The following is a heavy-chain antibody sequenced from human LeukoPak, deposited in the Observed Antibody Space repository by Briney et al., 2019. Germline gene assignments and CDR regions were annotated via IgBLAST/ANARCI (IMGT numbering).Heavy chain of an antibody. Sequence: PSETLSLTCTVSGGSISSSSYYWGWIRQPPGKGLEWIGSIYYSGSTYYNPSLKSRVTISVDTSKNQFSLKLSSVTAADTAVYYCARANPFLVGPARYYFDYWSQGTLVTVSS. J-gene: IGHJ4*02. D-gene: IGHD6-6*01. CDR3: ARANPFLVGPARYYFDY. CDR2: IYYSGST. V-gene: IGHV4-39*07. CDR1: GGSISSSSYY.